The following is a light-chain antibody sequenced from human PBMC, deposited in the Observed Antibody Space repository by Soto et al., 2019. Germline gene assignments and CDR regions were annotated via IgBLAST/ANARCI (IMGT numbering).Light chain of an antibody. CDR1: QNIDSR. CDR2: DAS. Sequence: DIQMAQSPSTLSASVGDRVTITCRASQNIDSRLAWYQQKPGKAPKLLVYDASTSERGVTSTFSGSGSGTDFTLTISSLQPEDFATYYCQQYNSFSLFTFGPGTKVETK. J-gene: IGKJ3*01. V-gene: IGKV1-5*01. CDR3: QQYNSFSLFT.